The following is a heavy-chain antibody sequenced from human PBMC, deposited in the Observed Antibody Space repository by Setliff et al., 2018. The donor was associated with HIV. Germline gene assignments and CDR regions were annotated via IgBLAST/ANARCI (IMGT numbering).Heavy chain of an antibody. CDR3: ARHGAAPSSGWYPGVGFDP. D-gene: IGHD6-19*01. Sequence: KPSETLSLTCAVSGYSISSGYYWGWIRRPPGKGLEWIGSIFHSGHTYYNPSLKGPVTISVDTSKNHFSLRLTSVTAADTAVYYCARHGAAPSSGWYPGVGFDPWGQGTLVTVSS. J-gene: IGHJ5*02. CDR1: GYSISSGYY. V-gene: IGHV4-38-2*01. CDR2: IFHSGHT.